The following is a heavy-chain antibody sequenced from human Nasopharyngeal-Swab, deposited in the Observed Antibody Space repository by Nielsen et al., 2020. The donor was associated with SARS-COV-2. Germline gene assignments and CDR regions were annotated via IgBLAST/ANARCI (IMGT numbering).Heavy chain of an antibody. D-gene: IGHD2-2*01. CDR3: ARAEREDIVVVPAASSGWFDP. J-gene: IGHJ5*02. CDR2: INPNSGGT. V-gene: IGHV1-2*04. CDR1: GYTFTCYY. Sequence: ASVKVSCKASGYTFTCYYMHWVRQAPGQGLEGMGLINPNSGGTNYAQKFQGWVTMTRDTSISTAYMELGRLRSDDTAVYYCARAEREDIVVVPAASSGWFDPWGQGTLVTVSS.